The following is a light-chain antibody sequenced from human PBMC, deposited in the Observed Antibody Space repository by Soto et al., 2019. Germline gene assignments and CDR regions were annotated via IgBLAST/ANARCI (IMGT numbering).Light chain of an antibody. V-gene: IGKV1-9*01. J-gene: IGKJ4*01. CDR3: QQLYSFPLT. Sequence: DIQLTQSPSFLSASIGDRVTITCRASQDFSNFLAWYQQKPGRAPKLLMYDASTLQSGVPSRFSGSGSGTEFTLTISSLQPEDFATYSCQQLYSFPLTFGGGTKVDIK. CDR1: QDFSNF. CDR2: DAS.